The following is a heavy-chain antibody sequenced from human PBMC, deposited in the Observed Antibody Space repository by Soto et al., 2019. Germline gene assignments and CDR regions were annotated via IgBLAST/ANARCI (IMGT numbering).Heavy chain of an antibody. D-gene: IGHD2-15*01. CDR2: ISSSSSYI. Sequence: PGGSLSLSCAASGFTFSSYSMNWVRQAPGKGLEWVSSISSSSSYIYYADSVKGRFTISRDNAKNSLYLQMNSLRAEDTAVYYCARSDCSGGSCYPAGYYGMDVWGQGTTVTVSS. CDR3: ARSDCSGGSCYPAGYYGMDV. J-gene: IGHJ6*02. V-gene: IGHV3-21*01. CDR1: GFTFSSYS.